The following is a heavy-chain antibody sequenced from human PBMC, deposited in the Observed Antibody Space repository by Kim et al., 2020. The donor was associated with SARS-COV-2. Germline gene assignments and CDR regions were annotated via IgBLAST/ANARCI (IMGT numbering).Heavy chain of an antibody. J-gene: IGHJ4*02. Sequence: ESAVKGHITISRDNAKNSLYLQMTSLRAEDTAVYYCARAGGDYDYYFDYWGQGTLVTVSS. D-gene: IGHD4-17*01. V-gene: IGHV3-7*01. CDR3: ARAGGDYDYYFDY.